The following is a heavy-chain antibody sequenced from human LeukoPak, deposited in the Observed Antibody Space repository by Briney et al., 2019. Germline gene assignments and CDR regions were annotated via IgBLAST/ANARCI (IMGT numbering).Heavy chain of an antibody. CDR1: GFTFSSYG. D-gene: IGHD6-19*01. CDR2: ISSSSSYI. V-gene: IGHV3-21*01. CDR3: ARKYSSGWTSKSGFDY. Sequence: GGTLRLSCAASGFTFSSYGMSWVRQAPGKGLEWVSSISSSSSYIYYADSVKGRFTISRDNAKNSLYLQMNSLRAEDTAVYYCARKYSSGWTSKSGFDYWGQGTLVTVSS. J-gene: IGHJ4*02.